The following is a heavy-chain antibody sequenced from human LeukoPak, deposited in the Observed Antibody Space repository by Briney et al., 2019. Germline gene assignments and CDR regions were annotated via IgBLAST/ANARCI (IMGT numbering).Heavy chain of an antibody. Sequence: PGGSLRLSCAASGFTFSSYGMHWVRRAPGKGLEWVSLIWYDGSNKYYADSVKGRFTISRDNSKNTLYLQMNSLRAEDTAVYYCARDWGKGDYWGQGTLVTVSS. CDR3: ARDWGKGDY. V-gene: IGHV3-33*01. CDR1: GFTFSSYG. J-gene: IGHJ4*02. CDR2: IWYDGSNK. D-gene: IGHD3-16*01.